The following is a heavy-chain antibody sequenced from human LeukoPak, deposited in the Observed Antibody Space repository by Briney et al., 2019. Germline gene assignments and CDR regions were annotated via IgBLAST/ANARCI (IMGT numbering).Heavy chain of an antibody. D-gene: IGHD4-17*01. J-gene: IGHJ4*02. Sequence: SETLSLTCTVSSYSINIGYYWGWIRQPPGKGLEWIGSIYHSGSTYYNPSLKSRVTISIDTSKNQFSLRLSSVTAADTAVYYCARGVHYAEFDYWGQGTLVTVSS. CDR2: IYHSGST. CDR1: SYSINIGYY. CDR3: ARGVHYAEFDY. V-gene: IGHV4-38-2*02.